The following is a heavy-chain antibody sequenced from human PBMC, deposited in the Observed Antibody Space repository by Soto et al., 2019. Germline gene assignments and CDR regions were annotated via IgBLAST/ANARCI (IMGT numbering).Heavy chain of an antibody. CDR3: ARAVSTSWLFPYMDV. CDR2: IFYSGIS. D-gene: IGHD6-13*01. J-gene: IGHJ6*03. CDR1: GDSLSFYY. V-gene: IGHV4-59*01. Sequence: SETLSLTCTVSGDSLSFYYWTWIRQAPGKGLEWMGYIFYSGISSYNPSLKSRVTMSVDPSKSQFSLKLSSVTAADTAVYFCARAVSTSWLFPYMDVWGKGTTVTVSS.